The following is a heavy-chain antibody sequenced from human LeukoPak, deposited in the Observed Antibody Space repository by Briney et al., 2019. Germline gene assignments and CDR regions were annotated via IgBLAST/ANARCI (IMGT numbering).Heavy chain of an antibody. J-gene: IGHJ4*02. CDR1: GFTFSDYF. V-gene: IGHV3-11*01. CDR2: ISSSGSTI. D-gene: IGHD1-1*01. CDR3: ARAPDWNPYFDY. Sequence: GGSLRLSCAASGFTFSDYFMSWIRQAPGKGLEWVSYISSSGSTIYYADSVKGRFTISRDNAKNSLYLQMNSLRAEDTAVYYCARAPDWNPYFDYWGQGTLVTVSS.